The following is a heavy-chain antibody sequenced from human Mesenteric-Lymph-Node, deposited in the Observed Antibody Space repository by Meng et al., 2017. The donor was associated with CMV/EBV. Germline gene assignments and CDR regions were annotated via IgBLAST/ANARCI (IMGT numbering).Heavy chain of an antibody. CDR3: ARAYIVVVPAAPRWGAFDI. J-gene: IGHJ3*02. CDR1: GGSISSYY. V-gene: IGHV4-59*01. D-gene: IGHD2-2*01. Sequence: GSLRLSCTVSGGSISSYYWSWIRQPPGKGLEWIGYIYYSGSTNYNPSLKSRVTISVDTSKNQFSLKLSSVTAADTAVYYCARAYIVVVPAAPRWGAFDIWGQWTMVTVSS. CDR2: IYYSGST.